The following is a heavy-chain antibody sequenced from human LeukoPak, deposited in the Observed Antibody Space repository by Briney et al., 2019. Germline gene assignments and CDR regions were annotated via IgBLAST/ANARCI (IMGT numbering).Heavy chain of an antibody. Sequence: GGSLTLSCAASGFNVSTKYGNWVRQAPGKGLEWVSSIHSSSGSIYYADSLKGRFTISRDNAKTSLYLQMNSRRAEDTAVYYCASDLGWDAFDIWGQGTMVTVSS. D-gene: IGHD6-19*01. J-gene: IGHJ3*02. CDR1: GFNVSTKY. CDR2: IHSSSGSI. CDR3: ASDLGWDAFDI. V-gene: IGHV3-21*01.